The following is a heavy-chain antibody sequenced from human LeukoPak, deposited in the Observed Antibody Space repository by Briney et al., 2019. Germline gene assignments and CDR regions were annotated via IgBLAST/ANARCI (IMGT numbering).Heavy chain of an antibody. Sequence: QPGGSLRLSCAASGFTFSSYEMNWVRQAPGKGLEWVSYISSSGSTIYYADSVKGRFTISRDNSKNTLYLQMNSLRAEDTAVYYCAKDTRAYYGSGSYYGHWGQGTLVTVSS. D-gene: IGHD3-10*01. V-gene: IGHV3-48*03. CDR3: AKDTRAYYGSGSYYGH. CDR1: GFTFSSYE. J-gene: IGHJ4*02. CDR2: ISSSGSTI.